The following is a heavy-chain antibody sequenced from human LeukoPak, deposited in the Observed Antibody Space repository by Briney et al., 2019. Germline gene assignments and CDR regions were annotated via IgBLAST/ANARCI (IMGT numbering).Heavy chain of an antibody. CDR3: ARDSDIGIASADMWYDGYDM. CDR1: GFTFSSYA. CDR2: ISGRDGRT. J-gene: IGHJ3*02. D-gene: IGHD2-2*01. Sequence: GGSLRLSCAASGFTFSSYAMSWVRQAPGRGLEWVSAISGRDGRTYYTDSVKGRFTISRDNTKNSGYLQMSSLGAEDTAVYYCARDSDIGIASADMWYDGYDMWGQGTMVTVSS. V-gene: IGHV3-23*01.